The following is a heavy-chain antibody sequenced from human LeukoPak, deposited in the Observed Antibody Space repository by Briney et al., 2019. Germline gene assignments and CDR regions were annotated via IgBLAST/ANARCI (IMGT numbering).Heavy chain of an antibody. CDR3: ARGVGSYFDS. J-gene: IGHJ4*02. CDR1: GYTFTSYG. V-gene: IGHV1-69*06. Sequence: SVKVSCKASGYTFTSYGISWVRQAPGQGLEWMGGIITMFGTTNYAQKFQGRVTITADKTTSTAYMEMSSLTSEDTAIYYCARGVGSYFDSWGQGTLVSVSS. CDR2: IITMFGTT. D-gene: IGHD1-26*01.